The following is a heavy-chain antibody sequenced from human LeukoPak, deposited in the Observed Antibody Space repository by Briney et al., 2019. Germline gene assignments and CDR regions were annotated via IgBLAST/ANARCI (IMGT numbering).Heavy chain of an antibody. CDR2: IYYTGST. V-gene: IGHV4-59*01. CDR1: GGSINSYF. CDR3: ARLNEYCSGGSCYAYDF. D-gene: IGHD2-15*01. J-gene: IGHJ4*02. Sequence: NPSETLSLTCTVSGGSINSYFWSWLRQPPGKGLEWIGYIYYTGSTTYNPSLKSRVTISVETSKNQFSLRLSSLTAADTAVYYCARLNEYCSGGSCYAYDFWGQGTLVTVSS.